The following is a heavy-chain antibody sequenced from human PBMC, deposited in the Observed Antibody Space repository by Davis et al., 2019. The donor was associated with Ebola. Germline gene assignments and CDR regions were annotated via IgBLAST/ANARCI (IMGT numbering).Heavy chain of an antibody. CDR1: GYTFTSYY. J-gene: IGHJ4*02. CDR2: INPSGGST. Sequence: ASVTVSCMASGYTFTSYYMHWVRQAPGQGLEWMGIINPSGGSTSYAQKFQGRVTMTRDTSTSTVYMELSSLRSEDTAVYYCASGVTVTGGYWGQGTLVTVSS. V-gene: IGHV1-46*01. CDR3: ASGVTVTGGY. D-gene: IGHD4-17*01.